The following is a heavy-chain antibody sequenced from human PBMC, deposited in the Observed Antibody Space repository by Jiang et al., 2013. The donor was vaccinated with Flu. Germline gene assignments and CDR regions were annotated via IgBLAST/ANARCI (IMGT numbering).Heavy chain of an antibody. CDR1: GASISSGKLP. Sequence: SGASISSGKLPLEAGSGSPPGRGLEWIASISATGITAYRPSLRSRLTISFDTSKNQVSLELSSVTAADTAMYFCARDLGDYSGRKYYFDYWGRGTQVTVSS. CDR2: ISATGIT. V-gene: IGHV4-61*02. CDR3: ARDLGDYSGRKYYFDY. J-gene: IGHJ4*02. D-gene: IGHD4-11*01.